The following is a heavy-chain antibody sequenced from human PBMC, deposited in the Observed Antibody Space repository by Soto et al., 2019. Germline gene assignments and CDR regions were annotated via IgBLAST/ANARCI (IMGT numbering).Heavy chain of an antibody. CDR2: MNPNSGNT. V-gene: IGHV1-8*01. J-gene: IGHJ3*02. CDR1: GYTFTPYD. D-gene: IGHD4-17*01. CDR3: ARSAGDYGEDAFDI. Sequence: APVKGSCQASGYTFTPYDINWVRQAPGQGLEWMGWMNPNSGNTGYAQKFQGRVTMTRNTSISTAYMELSSLRSEDTAVYYCARSAGDYGEDAFDIWGQGTMVTVSS.